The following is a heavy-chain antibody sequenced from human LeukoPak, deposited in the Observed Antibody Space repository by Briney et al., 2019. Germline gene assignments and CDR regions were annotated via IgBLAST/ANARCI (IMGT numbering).Heavy chain of an antibody. CDR3: AREGIVGATRDAFDI. V-gene: IGHV3-23*01. J-gene: IGHJ3*02. CDR1: GFTFSSYA. CDR2: TSGSGGSS. Sequence: PGGSLRLSCAASGFTFSSYAMSWVRQAPGRGLEWVSSTSGSGGSSFYADSVEGRFAISRDNSKNTLYLQMNSLRAEDTAVYYCAREGIVGATRDAFDIWGQGTMVTVSS. D-gene: IGHD1-26*01.